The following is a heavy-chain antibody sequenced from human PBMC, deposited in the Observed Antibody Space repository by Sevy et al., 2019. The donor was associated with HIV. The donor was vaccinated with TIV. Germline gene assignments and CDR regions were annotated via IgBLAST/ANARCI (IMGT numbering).Heavy chain of an antibody. J-gene: IGHJ4*02. CDR2: IWYDGSRE. CDR1: GFSFSKYG. CDR3: VRVADYYDRGGANCDS. V-gene: IGHV3-33*01. Sequence: GGSLRLSCAASGFSFSKYGMHWVRQAPGKGLEWVALIWYDGSREYYADSVKGRFTISRDKSNNTLYLQVNSLRAEDTAVYYCVRVADYYDRGGANCDSWGRGTLVTVSS. D-gene: IGHD3-22*01.